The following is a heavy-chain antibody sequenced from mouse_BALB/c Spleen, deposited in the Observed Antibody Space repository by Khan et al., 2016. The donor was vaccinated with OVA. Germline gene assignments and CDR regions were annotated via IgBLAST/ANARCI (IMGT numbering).Heavy chain of an antibody. CDR3: ARKNYRYDRYFDV. D-gene: IGHD2-14*01. CDR1: GSTFTNYG. J-gene: IGHJ1*01. V-gene: IGHV9-3-1*01. Sequence: QVQLQQSGPELKKPGETVKISCKASGSTFTNYGMSWVKQAPGKGLKWMGWINTYTGEPTYADDFKGRFAFSLETSASTAYLQINNLKNEDTATYCWARKNYRYDRYFDVWGAGTTVTVSS. CDR2: INTYTGEP.